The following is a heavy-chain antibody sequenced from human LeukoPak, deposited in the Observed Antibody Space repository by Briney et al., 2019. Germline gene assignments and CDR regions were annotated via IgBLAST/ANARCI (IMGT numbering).Heavy chain of an antibody. CDR3: ARARYIAVAKYYFDY. V-gene: IGHV1-2*02. D-gene: IGHD6-19*01. J-gene: IGHJ4*02. Sequence: GASVKVSCKASGYTFTGYYMHWVRQAPGQGLEWMGWINPNSGGTNYALKFQGRVTMTRDTSISTAYMELSRLRSDDTAVYYCARARYIAVAKYYFDYWGQGTLVTVSS. CDR2: INPNSGGT. CDR1: GYTFTGYY.